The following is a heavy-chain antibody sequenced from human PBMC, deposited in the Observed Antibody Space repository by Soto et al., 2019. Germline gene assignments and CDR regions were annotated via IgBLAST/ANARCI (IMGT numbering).Heavy chain of an antibody. J-gene: IGHJ4*02. CDR2: IKHSGRT. V-gene: IGHV4-34*01. CDR3: ARGGDGSGTSDFDY. Sequence: PSETLSLTCAVYGGSFSGYYWSWIRQPPGKGLEWIGEIKHSGRTNYNPPLKSRVTISVDTSKNQFSLKLSSVTAADTAIYYCARGGDGSGTSDFDYWGQGTLVTVSS. CDR1: GGSFSGYY. D-gene: IGHD3-10*01.